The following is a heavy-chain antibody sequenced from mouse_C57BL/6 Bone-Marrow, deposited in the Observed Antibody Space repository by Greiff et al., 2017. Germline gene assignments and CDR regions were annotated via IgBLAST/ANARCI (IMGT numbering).Heavy chain of an antibody. V-gene: IGHV1-54*01. CDR2: INPGSGGT. J-gene: IGHJ3*01. CDR3: ARSGQLRLRRFAY. CDR1: GYAFTNYL. D-gene: IGHD3-2*02. Sequence: VQLQESGAELVRPGTSVKVSCKASGYAFTNYLIEWVKQRPGKGLEWIGVINPGSGGTNYNEKIKGKATLTADKSSSTADMQLISLTSEDSAVYFCARSGQLRLRRFAYWGQGTLVTVSA.